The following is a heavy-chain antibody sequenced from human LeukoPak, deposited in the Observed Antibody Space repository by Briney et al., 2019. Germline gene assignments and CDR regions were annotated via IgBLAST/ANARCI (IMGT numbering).Heavy chain of an antibody. J-gene: IGHJ4*02. V-gene: IGHV4-39*01. CDR2: IYYSGST. CDR3: ARLDLSGYYYFDY. D-gene: IGHD3-22*01. CDR1: GGSISSSSYY. Sequence: SETLSLTCTVSGGSISSSSYYWGWIRQPPGKGLEWIGSIYYSGSTYYNPSLKSRVTISVDTSKNQFSLKLSSVTAADTAVYYCARLDLSGYYYFDYWGQGTLVTVSS.